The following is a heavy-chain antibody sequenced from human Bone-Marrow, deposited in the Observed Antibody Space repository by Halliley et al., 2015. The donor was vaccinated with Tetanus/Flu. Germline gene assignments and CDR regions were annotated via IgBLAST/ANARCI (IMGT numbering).Heavy chain of an antibody. CDR2: ISANGGST. D-gene: IGHD3-10*01. V-gene: IGHV3-64D*06. J-gene: IGHJ4*02. Sequence: PGKGLEYVSTISANGGSTYYADSVKGRFTISRDNSKNTLYLQMSSLRSDDTAVYYCGAPEVGCWGQGALVTVSS. CDR3: GAPEVGC.